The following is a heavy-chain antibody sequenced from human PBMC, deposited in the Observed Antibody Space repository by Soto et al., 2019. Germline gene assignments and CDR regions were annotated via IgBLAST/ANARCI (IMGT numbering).Heavy chain of an antibody. CDR1: GTSITSTSYH. D-gene: IGHD2-8*02. Sequence: LQDSGPGLVKPSETLSLICTVSGTSITSTSYHWGWIRQSSGKGLEWIGTIHSSGSTNYNPSLVGRVTLSLDPSKGQFSLNLISVTAADTAVYYCARRIGYVLRWSYFDYWGQGTLVTVSS. J-gene: IGHJ4*02. CDR2: IHSSGST. CDR3: ARRIGYVLRWSYFDY. V-gene: IGHV4-39*01.